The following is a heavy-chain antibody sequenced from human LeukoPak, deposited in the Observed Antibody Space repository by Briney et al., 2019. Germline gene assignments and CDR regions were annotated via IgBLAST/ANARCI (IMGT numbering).Heavy chain of an antibody. CDR3: ARDLYGIDY. CDR1: GGSFSGYY. D-gene: IGHD1-1*01. Sequence: SETLSLTCAVYGGSFSGYYWSWIRQPPGKGLEWIGEINHSGSTNYNPSLTSRVTISVDTSKNQFSLKLSSVTAADTAVYYCARDLYGIDYWGQGTLVTVSS. CDR2: INHSGST. J-gene: IGHJ4*02. V-gene: IGHV4-34*01.